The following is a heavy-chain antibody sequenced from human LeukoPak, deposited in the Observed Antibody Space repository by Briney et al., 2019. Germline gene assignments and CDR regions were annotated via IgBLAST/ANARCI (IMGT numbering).Heavy chain of an antibody. Sequence: SETLSLTCAVYGGSFSGYYWSWIRQPPGKGLEWIGYIYYSGSTNYNPSLKSRVTISVDTPKNQFSLKLSSVTAADTAVYYCAREYGDYDAYWGQGTLVTVSS. D-gene: IGHD4-17*01. CDR1: GGSFSGYY. V-gene: IGHV4-4*08. J-gene: IGHJ4*02. CDR3: AREYGDYDAY. CDR2: IYYSGST.